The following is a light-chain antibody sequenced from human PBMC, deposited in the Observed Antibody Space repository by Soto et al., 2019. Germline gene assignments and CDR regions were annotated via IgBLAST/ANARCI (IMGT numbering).Light chain of an antibody. V-gene: IGLV2-14*01. CDR2: DVV. J-gene: IGLJ1*01. CDR3: SSYTSSSTYV. CDR1: SSDVGGYNY. Sequence: QSALTQPASVSESPGQSITIPCTGTSSDVGGYNYVSWYQQHPGKAPKLMISDVVNRPSGVSDRFSGSKSGTTASLTISGLQAEDEADYHCSSYTSSSTYVFGTGTKVTVL.